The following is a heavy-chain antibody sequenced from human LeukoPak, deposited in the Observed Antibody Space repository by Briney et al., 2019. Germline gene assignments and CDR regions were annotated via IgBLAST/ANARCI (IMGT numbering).Heavy chain of an antibody. CDR1: GGSISSYY. Sequence: SETLSLTCTVPGGSISSYYWSWIRQPPGKGLEWIGYIYYSGSTNYNPSLKSRVTISVDTSKNQFSLKLSSVTAADTAVYYCATLRGSYWYFDLWGRGTLVTVSS. J-gene: IGHJ2*01. CDR2: IYYSGST. CDR3: ATLRGSYWYFDL. D-gene: IGHD2-15*01. V-gene: IGHV4-59*08.